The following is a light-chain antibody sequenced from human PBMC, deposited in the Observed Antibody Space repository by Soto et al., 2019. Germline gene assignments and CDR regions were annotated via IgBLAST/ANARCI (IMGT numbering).Light chain of an antibody. Sequence: DIEMTQSPSTLSASVGDRVTITCRASQTIRRWLAWYQQRPGKAPKVLIYDGSTLESGVPARFSGSGSETEFTLTISSLQPEDSATYYCQHYNSDPWTFGQGTKVEIK. V-gene: IGKV1-5*01. CDR3: QHYNSDPWT. CDR2: DGS. J-gene: IGKJ1*01. CDR1: QTIRRW.